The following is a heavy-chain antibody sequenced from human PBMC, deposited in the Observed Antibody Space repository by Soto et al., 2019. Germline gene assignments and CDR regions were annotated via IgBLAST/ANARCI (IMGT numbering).Heavy chain of an antibody. CDR2: ISWYGNVT. J-gene: IGHJ4*02. D-gene: IGHD2-15*01. V-gene: IGHV3-9*01. CDR1: GYSFEDYS. Sequence: EVQLVESGGDMVQPGRSLKLSCVGSGYSFEDYSMHWVRQAPGKGLEWVSGISWYGNVTGYADSVKGRFTISRDNAKNSLCLQMRSLSLEDTALYYCVGGSWFDWGQGTLVTVSS. CDR3: VGGSWFD.